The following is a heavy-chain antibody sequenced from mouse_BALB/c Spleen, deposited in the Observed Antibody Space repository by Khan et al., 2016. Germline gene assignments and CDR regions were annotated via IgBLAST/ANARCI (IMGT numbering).Heavy chain of an antibody. CDR1: GYSITSDYA. D-gene: IGHD1-1*01. CDR2: ISYSGSP. J-gene: IGHJ2*01. Sequence: EVQLQESGPGLVKPSQSLSLTCTVTGYSITSDYAWNWIRQFPGNKLEWMGYISYSGSPSYNPSFKSRISITRETSKNQSFLQLNSVTTEDTATYYCARDYDGSSYFDYWGQGTTLTVSS. V-gene: IGHV3-2*02. CDR3: ARDYDGSSYFDY.